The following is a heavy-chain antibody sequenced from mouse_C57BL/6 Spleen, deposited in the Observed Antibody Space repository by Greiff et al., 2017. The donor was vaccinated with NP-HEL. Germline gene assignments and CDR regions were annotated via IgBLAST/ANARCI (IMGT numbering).Heavy chain of an antibody. Sequence: VQLQQPGAELVMPGASVKLSCKASGYTFTSYWMHWVKQRPGQGLEWIGEIDPSDSYTNYNQKFKGKSTLTVDKSSSTAYMQLSSLTSEDSAVYYCARGYYYGSDYWGQGTTLTVSS. CDR2: IDPSDSYT. CDR1: GYTFTSYW. V-gene: IGHV1-69*01. CDR3: ARGYYYGSDY. J-gene: IGHJ2*01. D-gene: IGHD1-1*01.